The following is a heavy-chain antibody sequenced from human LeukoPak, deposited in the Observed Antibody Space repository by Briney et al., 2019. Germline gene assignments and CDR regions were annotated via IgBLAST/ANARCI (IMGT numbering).Heavy chain of an antibody. CDR3: ARHYGP. J-gene: IGHJ5*02. V-gene: IGHV4-39*01. Sequence: SDSLSLTCTVSGVSMRSIYDYWGWLRRPPGKGLEWIGSIYDSGSTYYNPSLKSRVTISVDTSKNQFSLKLNTVTAADTAVYYCARHYGPWGQGTLVTVSS. CDR1: GVSMRSIYDY. CDR2: IYDSGST. D-gene: IGHD3-10*01.